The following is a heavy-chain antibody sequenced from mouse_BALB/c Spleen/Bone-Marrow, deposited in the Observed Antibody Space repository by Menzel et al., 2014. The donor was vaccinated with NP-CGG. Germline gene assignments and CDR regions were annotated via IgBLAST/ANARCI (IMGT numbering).Heavy chain of an antibody. Sequence: QVQLQQSGAELARPGASGKMSCKASGYTFATYTIHWVKQRPGQGLEWIGYINPSSDYTHYNQKFKDKATLTADKSSSTAYMQLSSLTSEDSAVYYCARHYYYGYDYWGQGTTRTVSS. CDR3: ARHYYYGYDY. D-gene: IGHD1-1*02. V-gene: IGHV1-4*01. CDR2: INPSSDYT. J-gene: IGHJ2*01. CDR1: GYTFATYT.